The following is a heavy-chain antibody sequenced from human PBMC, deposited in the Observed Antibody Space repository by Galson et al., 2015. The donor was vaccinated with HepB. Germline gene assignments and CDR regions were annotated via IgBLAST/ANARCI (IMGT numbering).Heavy chain of an antibody. V-gene: IGHV5-51*01. D-gene: IGHD3-9*01. CDR3: ARLKGSLTRHYGMDV. J-gene: IGHJ6*02. Sequence: QSGAEVKKPGESLKISCEGSGYNFTTYWIAWVRQMPGKGLEWMGIIHPSDSDIRYSPSFQGQVTISADKSISTAYLQWSSLKASDTAMYYCARLKGSLTRHYGMDVWGQGTTVTVSS. CDR2: IHPSDSDI. CDR1: GYNFTTYW.